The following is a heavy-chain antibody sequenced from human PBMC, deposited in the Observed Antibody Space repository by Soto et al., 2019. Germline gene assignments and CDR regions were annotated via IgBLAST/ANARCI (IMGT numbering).Heavy chain of an antibody. CDR2: MSYDGSNK. J-gene: IGHJ4*02. Sequence: QVPLVESGGGVVQPGRSLRLSCAASGFTFSTYSMHWVRQAPGKGLEWVAGMSYDGSNKHYADSVKGRFTISRDNSKNTLYLQMNSLRAEDTAVYYCARDLSSSLLLFDYWGQGTLVTVSS. CDR1: GFTFSTYS. D-gene: IGHD1-26*01. V-gene: IGHV3-30-3*01. CDR3: ARDLSSSLLLFDY.